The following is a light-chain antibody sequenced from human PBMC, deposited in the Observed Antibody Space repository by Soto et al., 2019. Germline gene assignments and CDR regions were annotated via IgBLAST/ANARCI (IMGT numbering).Light chain of an antibody. Sequence: EIVMTQSPATLSVSPGETATLSCRASQSVSFHLAWYQQKPGQGPSLLIYGALTRATGIPARFSGSGSGTDLTLTIISLQSEDFALYYCQQYKNWPPLTFGGGTKVEIK. CDR3: QQYKNWPPLT. J-gene: IGKJ4*01. CDR1: QSVSFH. CDR2: GAL. V-gene: IGKV3-15*01.